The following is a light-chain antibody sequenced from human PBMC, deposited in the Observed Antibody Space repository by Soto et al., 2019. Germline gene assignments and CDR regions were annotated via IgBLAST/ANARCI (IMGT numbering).Light chain of an antibody. Sequence: QSVLAQPPSVSGAPGQRVTISCSGTTSNIGADYDVQWYRQLPGTAPKLLIHGNTNRPSGVPDRFSGSKSGTSASLAITGLQSEDEGDDYCQSYDSGLRGYVFGSGTKLTVL. CDR3: QSYDSGLRGYV. CDR2: GNT. CDR1: TSNIGADYD. V-gene: IGLV1-40*01. J-gene: IGLJ1*01.